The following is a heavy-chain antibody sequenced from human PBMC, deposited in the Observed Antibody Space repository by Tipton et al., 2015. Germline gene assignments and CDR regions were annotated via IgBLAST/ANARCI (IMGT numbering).Heavy chain of an antibody. D-gene: IGHD6-19*01. CDR1: GDSFRDYY. V-gene: IGHV4-4*07. CDR2: IYSRGSS. CDR3: GRDRLAVAGIDY. J-gene: IGHJ4*02. Sequence: TLSLTCTVSGDSFRDYYWAWIRQPAGQGLEWIGHIYSRGSSKYTPSLKSRATMSIDTSMNQFSLKLTSGTAADTAIYYCGRDRLAVAGIDYWGQGTLVTVSS.